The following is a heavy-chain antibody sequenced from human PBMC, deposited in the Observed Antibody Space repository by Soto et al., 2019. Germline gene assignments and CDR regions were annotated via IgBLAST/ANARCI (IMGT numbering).Heavy chain of an antibody. D-gene: IGHD2-2*01. J-gene: IGHJ5*02. CDR3: ARGVSTSFGVWFDP. CDR2: IYYSGST. CDR1: GGSISSGDYY. Sequence: SETLSLTCTVSGGSISSGDYYWSWIRQPPGKGLEWIGYIYYSGSTYYNPSLKSRVTISVDTSKNQFSLKLSSVTAADTAVYYCARGVSTSFGVWFDPWGQGTLVTVSS. V-gene: IGHV4-30-4*01.